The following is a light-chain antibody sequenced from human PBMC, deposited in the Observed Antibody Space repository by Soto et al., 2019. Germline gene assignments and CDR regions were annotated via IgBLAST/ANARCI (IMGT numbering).Light chain of an antibody. CDR2: DAS. J-gene: IGKJ4*01. CDR1: QSVSSY. CDR3: QQYDNWPLT. Sequence: EIVLTQSPATLSLSPGERATLSCRASQSVSSYLAWYQQKPGQAPRLLIYDASNRATGIPARFSSSGSGTDFTLTISSLDPEEFAVYYCQQYDNWPLTFGGGTKVDIK. V-gene: IGKV3-11*01.